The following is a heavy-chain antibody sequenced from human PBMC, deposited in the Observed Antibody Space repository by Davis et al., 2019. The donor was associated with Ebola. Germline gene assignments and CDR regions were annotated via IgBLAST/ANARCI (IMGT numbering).Heavy chain of an antibody. CDR1: GFTFSSYS. Sequence: GESLKISCIASGFTFSSYSMNWVRQAPGKGLEWVSYISSSSSTIYYADSVKGRFTISRDNSKNTLYLQMNSLRAEDTAVYYCAKDAYCSGGGCYRPFDCWGQGTLVTVSS. D-gene: IGHD2-15*01. CDR2: ISSSSSTI. CDR3: AKDAYCSGGGCYRPFDC. J-gene: IGHJ4*02. V-gene: IGHV3-48*04.